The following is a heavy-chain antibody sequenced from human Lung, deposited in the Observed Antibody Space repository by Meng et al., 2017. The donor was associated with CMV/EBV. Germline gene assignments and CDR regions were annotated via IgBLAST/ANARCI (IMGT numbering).Heavy chain of an antibody. CDR2: VYYDGST. CDR1: PGSVTSSSSY. J-gene: IGHJ4*02. Sequence: SETXSLTCPVSPGSVTSSSSYWTWIRQPPGKGLEWIGYVYYDGSTNDNPSLKTRVTISLDTFKNQFSLDLRSVTAADTAVYYCAREDEEGGYFDNWGQGTXVTVSS. D-gene: IGHD3-16*01. CDR3: AREDEEGGYFDN. V-gene: IGHV4-61*01.